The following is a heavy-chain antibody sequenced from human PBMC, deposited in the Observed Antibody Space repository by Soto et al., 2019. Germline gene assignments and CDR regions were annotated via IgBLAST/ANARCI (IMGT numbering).Heavy chain of an antibody. D-gene: IGHD4-17*01. J-gene: IGHJ4*02. V-gene: IGHV1-46*01. CDR2: INPSGGST. CDR3: ASDETYGDLPFDY. CDR1: GYTFTSYY. Sequence: QVQLVQSGAEVKKPGASVKASCKASGYTFTSYYMHWLRQAPGPGLEWIGIINPSGGSTSYAQKFQGRVTMTRDTSTSTVYRELSSLRSEDTAVYYCASDETYGDLPFDYWGKGTLVTVSS.